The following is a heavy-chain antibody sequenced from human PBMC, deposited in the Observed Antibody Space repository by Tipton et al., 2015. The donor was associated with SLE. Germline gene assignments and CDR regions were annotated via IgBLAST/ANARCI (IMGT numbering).Heavy chain of an antibody. Sequence: GLVKPSETRSLTCTVSGDSISNGGYYWTWIRQPAGKGLEWIGQIYAAGNTHDNYNPSLRSRVSLSVDRSKNQFSLKLTSLTAADTALYYCVGYNNDSWGLYFWGLGTLVTVSS. D-gene: IGHD2-15*01. J-gene: IGHJ4*02. CDR1: GDSISNGGYY. CDR3: VGYNNDSWGLYF. V-gene: IGHV4-61*02. CDR2: IYAAGNTHD.